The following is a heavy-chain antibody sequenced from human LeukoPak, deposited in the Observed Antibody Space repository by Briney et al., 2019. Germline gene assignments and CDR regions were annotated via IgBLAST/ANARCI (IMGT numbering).Heavy chain of an antibody. V-gene: IGHV3-20*04. CDR2: INWNGGRT. CDR3: AKDLGITIFGVVLSY. CDR1: GFTFDDFG. Sequence: GGSLRLSCAASGFTFDDFGMSWVRQVPGKGLEWVSGINWNGGRTGYADSVKGRFTISRDNSKNTLYLQMNSLRAEDTAVYYCAKDLGITIFGVVLSYWGQGTLVTVSS. J-gene: IGHJ4*02. D-gene: IGHD3-3*01.